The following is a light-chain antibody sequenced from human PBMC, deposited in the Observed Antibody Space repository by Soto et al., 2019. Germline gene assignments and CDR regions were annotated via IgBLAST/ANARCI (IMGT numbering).Light chain of an antibody. V-gene: IGKV1-13*02. J-gene: IGKJ4*01. Sequence: AIQLTQSPSSLSASVGDRVTITCRASQGISSALAWYQQKPGKSPNLLIYDVSSLESGVTSRFSGSGSGTDFTLTISSLQPEDFATYYCQQFNTYPALTFGGGTKLEIK. CDR1: QGISSA. CDR3: QQFNTYPALT. CDR2: DVS.